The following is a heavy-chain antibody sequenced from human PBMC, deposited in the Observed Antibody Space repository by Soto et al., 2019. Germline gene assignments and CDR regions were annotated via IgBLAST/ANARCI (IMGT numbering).Heavy chain of an antibody. CDR2: INHSGST. CDR1: GGSFSGYY. J-gene: IGHJ4*02. CDR3: ARDKITGLFDY. Sequence: QVQLQQWGAGLLKPSETLSLTCAVYGGSFSGYYWTWIRQPPGTGLEWIGEINHSGSTNYNPSFKIRVSISVDTSKNQFTRKLTSVTAADTAVYYCARDKITGLFDYWGQGTLVTVSS. V-gene: IGHV4-34*01. D-gene: IGHD2-8*02.